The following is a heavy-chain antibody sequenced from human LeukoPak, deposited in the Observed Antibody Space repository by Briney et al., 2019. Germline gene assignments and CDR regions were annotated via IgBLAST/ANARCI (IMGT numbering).Heavy chain of an antibody. CDR3: ARDGDSLRYFGLSLNDAFDF. J-gene: IGHJ3*01. Sequence: GGSLRLSCAASGFIFGTYNMNWVRLAPGKGLEWVSYIGSSSTSTIYYTDSVKGRFTISRDNAKNSLYLQMNSLRAEDTALYYCARDGDSLRYFGLSLNDAFDFWGRGTMVTVSS. V-gene: IGHV3-48*01. D-gene: IGHD3-9*01. CDR1: GFIFGTYN. CDR2: IGSSSTSTI.